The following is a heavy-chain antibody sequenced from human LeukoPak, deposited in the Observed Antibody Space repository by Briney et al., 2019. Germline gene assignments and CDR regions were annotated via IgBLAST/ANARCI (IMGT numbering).Heavy chain of an antibody. V-gene: IGHV1-18*01. D-gene: IGHD6-13*01. CDR2: ISAYNGNT. J-gene: IGHJ6*03. CDR3: ALRIAAAGIFWGLGLWYMDV. Sequence: ASVKVSCKASGYTFTSYGISWVRQAPGQGLEWMGWISAYNGNTNYAQKLQGRVTMTTDTSTSTAYMELRSLRSDDTAVYYCALRIAAAGIFWGLGLWYMDVWGKGTTVTVSS. CDR1: GYTFTSYG.